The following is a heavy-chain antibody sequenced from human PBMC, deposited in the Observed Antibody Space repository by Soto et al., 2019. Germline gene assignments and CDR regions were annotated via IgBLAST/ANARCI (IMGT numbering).Heavy chain of an antibody. CDR3: ARSGYSSGWYHWYFDL. V-gene: IGHV1-3*01. D-gene: IGHD6-19*01. CDR2: INAGNGNT. Sequence: GASVKVSCKASGYTFTNYGIHWVRQAPGQRLEWVGWINAGNGNTKYSQNFQGRVTITRDTSATTAYMELSSLRSEDTAVFYCARSGYSSGWYHWYFDLWGRGTLVTVSS. J-gene: IGHJ2*01. CDR1: GYTFTNYG.